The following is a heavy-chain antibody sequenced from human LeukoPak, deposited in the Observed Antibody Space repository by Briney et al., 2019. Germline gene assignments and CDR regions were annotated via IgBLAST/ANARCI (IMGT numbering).Heavy chain of an antibody. V-gene: IGHV1-2*06. J-gene: IGHJ3*02. CDR3: ARPLELGAFDI. CDR1: GYTFTGYY. D-gene: IGHD3-16*01. CDR2: INPNSGGT. Sequence: GASVKVSCEASGYTFTGYYMHWVRQAPGQGLEWMGRINPNSGGTNYAQKFQGRVTMTRDTSISTAYMELSRLRSDDTAVYYCARPLELGAFDIWGLGTMVTVSS.